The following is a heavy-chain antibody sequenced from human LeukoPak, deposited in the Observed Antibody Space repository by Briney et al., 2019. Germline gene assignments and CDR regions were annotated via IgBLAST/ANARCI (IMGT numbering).Heavy chain of an antibody. V-gene: IGHV3-11*04. D-gene: IGHD6-13*01. Sequence: KAGGSLRLSCAVSGLTFSDYYISWIRQAPGKGLEWVSYISSSGSSLFYADSVKGRFTISRDNAKNSLYLQMNSLRAEDTAVYYCARRPYSSSWYYFDYWGQGTLVTVSS. CDR1: GLTFSDYY. CDR2: ISSSGSSL. CDR3: ARRPYSSSWYYFDY. J-gene: IGHJ4*02.